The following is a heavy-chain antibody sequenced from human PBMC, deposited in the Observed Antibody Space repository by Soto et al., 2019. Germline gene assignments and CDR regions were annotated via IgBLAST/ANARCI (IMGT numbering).Heavy chain of an antibody. V-gene: IGHV3-30-3*01. Sequence: QVQLVESGGGVVQPGRCLRLSCAASGLTFSSYGMNWVRQAAGKGLERVAVISYDGSDKYYADSVKGRFTISRDNSKNTLFLQMNSLRADDTAVYYCAREINSHFDYWGQGTLVTVSS. J-gene: IGHJ4*02. D-gene: IGHD2-15*01. CDR2: ISYDGSDK. CDR3: AREINSHFDY. CDR1: GLTFSSYG.